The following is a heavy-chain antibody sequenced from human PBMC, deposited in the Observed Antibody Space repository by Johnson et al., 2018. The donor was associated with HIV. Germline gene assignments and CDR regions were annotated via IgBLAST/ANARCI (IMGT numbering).Heavy chain of an antibody. CDR1: GITVSSNY. V-gene: IGHV3-66*02. D-gene: IGHD5-18*01. CDR2: IFSVGNT. CDR3: ARDGRDLVTQGGFDV. J-gene: IGHJ3*01. Sequence: VQLVESGGGLAQPGGSLRLSCAASGITVSSNYMSWVRQAPGKGLEWVSVIFSVGNTYYADSVKGRFTISRDNSRNMLYLQMNSLRPEDTAVYYCARDGRDLVTQGGFDVWGPGTVVTVSS.